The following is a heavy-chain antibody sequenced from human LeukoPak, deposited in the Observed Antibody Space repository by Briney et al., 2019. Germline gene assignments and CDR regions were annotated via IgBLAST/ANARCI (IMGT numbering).Heavy chain of an antibody. CDR3: ARYGYSYGDFDY. J-gene: IGHJ4*02. CDR2: MYYSGTT. D-gene: IGHD5-18*01. Sequence: SETLSLTCTVSGGSISSSSYYWGWIRQPPGKGLEWIGSMYYSGTTYYNPSLKSRVTISVDTSKNQFSLKLSSVTAADTAVYYCARYGYSYGDFDYWGQGTLVTVSS. CDR1: GGSISSSSYY. V-gene: IGHV4-39*07.